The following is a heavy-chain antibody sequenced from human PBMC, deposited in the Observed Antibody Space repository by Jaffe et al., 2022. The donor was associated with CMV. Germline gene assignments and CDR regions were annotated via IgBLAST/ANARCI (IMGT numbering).Heavy chain of an antibody. Sequence: EVQLVQSGAEVKKPGESLKISCKGSGYNFSNYWIGWVRQMPGKGLEWMGIIHPGDSDARYSPSFQGQVTFSADKSISTVYLQWSTLKPSDTAIYYCARHRDTSSVDAFEVWGQGTMVTVSS. D-gene: IGHD2-2*01. CDR1: GYNFSNYW. CDR2: IHPGDSDA. V-gene: IGHV5-51*01. J-gene: IGHJ3*01. CDR3: ARHRDTSSVDAFEV.